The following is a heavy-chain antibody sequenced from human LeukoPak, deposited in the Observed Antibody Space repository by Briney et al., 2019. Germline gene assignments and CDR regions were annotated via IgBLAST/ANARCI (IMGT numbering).Heavy chain of an antibody. CDR3: ARVSGTIFGVVIILDAFDI. V-gene: IGHV1-18*01. D-gene: IGHD3-3*01. Sequence: ASVKVSCKASGDTFTKYGISWMRQAPGQGLEWMGWISPYNGNTNYAQKLQGRVTMTTDTSTSTAYMELRSLRSDDTAVYYCARVSGTIFGVVIILDAFDIWGQGTMVTVSS. CDR1: GDTFTKYG. J-gene: IGHJ3*02. CDR2: ISPYNGNT.